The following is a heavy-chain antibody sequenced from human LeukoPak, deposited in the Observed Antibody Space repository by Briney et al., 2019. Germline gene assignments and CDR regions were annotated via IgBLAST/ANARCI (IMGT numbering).Heavy chain of an antibody. CDR1: GGSLSASY. Sequence: PSETLSLTCAVSGGSLSASYWSWIRQPPGKGLEWIGEVFHTGSTNYNPSLKSRVTISVDTSKDQFSLSLNSVTAADTAVYYCARGPTGIFDYWGQGILVTVSS. D-gene: IGHD1-1*01. V-gene: IGHV4-34*01. J-gene: IGHJ4*02. CDR3: ARGPTGIFDY. CDR2: VFHTGST.